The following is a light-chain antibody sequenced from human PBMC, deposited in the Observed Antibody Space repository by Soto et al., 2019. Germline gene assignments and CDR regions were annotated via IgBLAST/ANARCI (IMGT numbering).Light chain of an antibody. Sequence: EIVMTQSPATLSVSPGERATLSCRASQSVGSNLAWYQQNPGQAPRLLIYGASTRATGITARFSGSGSGTEFTLTISSLQSEDFAIYVCQQYNNWPPDRTFGQGTKVEIK. CDR1: QSVGSN. CDR2: GAS. J-gene: IGKJ1*01. CDR3: QQYNNWPPDRT. V-gene: IGKV3-15*01.